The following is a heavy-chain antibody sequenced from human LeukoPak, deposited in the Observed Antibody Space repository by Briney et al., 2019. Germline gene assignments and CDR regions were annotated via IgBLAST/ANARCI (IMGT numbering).Heavy chain of an antibody. V-gene: IGHV4-34*01. D-gene: IGHD1-26*01. CDR2: INHSGST. Sequence: PSETLSLTCAVYGGSFGGYYWSWIRQPPGKGLEWIGEINHSGSTNYNPSLKSRVTISVDTSKNQFSLKLSSVTAADTAVYYCARVRGSYKILNWFDPWGQGTLVTVSS. CDR1: GGSFGGYY. J-gene: IGHJ5*02. CDR3: ARVRGSYKILNWFDP.